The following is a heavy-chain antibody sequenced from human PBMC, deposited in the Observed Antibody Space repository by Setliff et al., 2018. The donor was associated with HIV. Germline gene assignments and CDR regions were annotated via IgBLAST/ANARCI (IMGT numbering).Heavy chain of an antibody. V-gene: IGHV1-69*13. Sequence: ASVKVSCKASGGTFSSYAINWVRQAPGQGLEWMGGIIPMFGTAHYAQKFQGRVTITADESTTTAYMELSSLTSEDSAVYYCARDGRYCSGGSCFTNRASYYYYYMGVWGKGTTVTVSS. CDR1: GGTFSSYA. CDR3: ARDGRYCSGGSCFTNRASYYYYYMGV. CDR2: IIPMFGTA. D-gene: IGHD2-15*01. J-gene: IGHJ6*03.